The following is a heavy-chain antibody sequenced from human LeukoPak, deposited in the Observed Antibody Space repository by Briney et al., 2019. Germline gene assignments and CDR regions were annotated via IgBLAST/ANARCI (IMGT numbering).Heavy chain of an antibody. CDR3: ARDYCSSTSCLFDY. CDR1: GYTFTSYG. Sequence: ASVKVSCKASGYTFTSYGISWVRQAPGQGLEWMGWISAYNGNTNYAQKLQGRVTMTTDTSTSTAYMELRSRRSDDTAVYYCARDYCSSTSCLFDYWGQGTLVTVSS. J-gene: IGHJ4*02. CDR2: ISAYNGNT. V-gene: IGHV1-18*01. D-gene: IGHD2-2*01.